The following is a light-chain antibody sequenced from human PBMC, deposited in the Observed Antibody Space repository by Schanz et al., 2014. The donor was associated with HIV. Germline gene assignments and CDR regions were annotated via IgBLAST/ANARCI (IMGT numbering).Light chain of an antibody. Sequence: QSVLAQPPSVSGAPGQRVTISCTGSSSNIGADFDVHWYQLLPGTAPKLLIYANTNRPSGVPDRFSGSKSGTSASLAISGLQSEDEADYCCAAWDDSLNGHVVFGGGTKLTVL. V-gene: IGLV1-40*01. CDR3: AAWDDSLNGHVV. J-gene: IGLJ2*01. CDR1: SSNIGADFD. CDR2: ANT.